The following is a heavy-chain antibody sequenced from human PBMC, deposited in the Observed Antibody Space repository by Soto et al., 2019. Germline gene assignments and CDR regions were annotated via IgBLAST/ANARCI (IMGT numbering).Heavy chain of an antibody. J-gene: IGHJ6*02. CDR3: ARGVATGGMDV. Sequence: GGSLRLSCAASGFTFSDYYMSWIRQAPGKGLEWVSYISSSSSYTNYADSVKGRFTISRDNAKNSLYLRMNSLRAEDTAVYYCARGVATGGMDVWGQGTTVTVSS. CDR1: GFTFSDYY. V-gene: IGHV3-11*06. CDR2: ISSSSSYT. D-gene: IGHD5-12*01.